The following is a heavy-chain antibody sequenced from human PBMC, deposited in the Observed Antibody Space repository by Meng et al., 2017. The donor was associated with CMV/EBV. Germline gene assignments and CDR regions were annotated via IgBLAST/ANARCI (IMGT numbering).Heavy chain of an antibody. J-gene: IGHJ4*02. Sequence: RESGPGLGKPSQTRSLTCTVSGGSISSGDYYWSWIRQPPGKGLEWIGYIYYSGSTYYNPSLKSRVTISVDTSKNQFSLKLSSVTAADTAVYYCARVPITYYYGSGSYYFDYWGQGTLVTVSS. V-gene: IGHV4-30-4*08. CDR3: ARVPITYYYGSGSYYFDY. CDR1: GGSISSGDYY. D-gene: IGHD3-10*01. CDR2: IYYSGST.